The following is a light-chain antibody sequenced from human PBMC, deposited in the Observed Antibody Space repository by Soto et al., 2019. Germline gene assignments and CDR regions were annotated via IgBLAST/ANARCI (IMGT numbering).Light chain of an antibody. V-gene: IGKV3-15*01. J-gene: IGKJ4*01. Sequence: HCLYPGETAILSCRSSQSVTNSYLAWYQQKPGQAPRLLIFGASTRAAGIPARFSGSGSGTEFTLTICSLQSEDFAVYYCQQYSILPLTFCGG. CDR3: QQYSILPLT. CDR1: QSVTNSY. CDR2: GAS.